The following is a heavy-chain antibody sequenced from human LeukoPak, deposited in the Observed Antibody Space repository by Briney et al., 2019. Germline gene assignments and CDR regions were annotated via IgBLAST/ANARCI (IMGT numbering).Heavy chain of an antibody. CDR2: IIPILGIA. Sequence: SVKVSCKASGGTFSSYAISWVRQAPGQGLEWMGRIIPILGIANYAQKFQGRVTITADKSTSTAYMELSSLRSEDTAVYYCASARYSGRVGAIRDWGQGTLVTVSS. CDR3: ASARYSGRVGAIRD. V-gene: IGHV1-69*04. D-gene: IGHD1-26*01. CDR1: GGTFSSYA. J-gene: IGHJ4*02.